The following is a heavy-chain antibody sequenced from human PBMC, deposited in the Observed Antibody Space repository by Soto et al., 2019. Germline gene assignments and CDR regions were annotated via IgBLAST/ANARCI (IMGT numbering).Heavy chain of an antibody. J-gene: IGHJ4*02. D-gene: IGHD5-12*01. CDR3: AKGDTRGYSGYAVVKTFDY. CDR2: ISGSGGST. V-gene: IGHV3-23*01. Sequence: GSLSLSCAASGFTFSSYAMSWVRQAPGKGLEWVSAISGSGGSTYYADSVKGRFTISRDNSKNTLYLQMNSLRAEDTAVYYCAKGDTRGYSGYAVVKTFDYWGQGTLVTVSS. CDR1: GFTFSSYA.